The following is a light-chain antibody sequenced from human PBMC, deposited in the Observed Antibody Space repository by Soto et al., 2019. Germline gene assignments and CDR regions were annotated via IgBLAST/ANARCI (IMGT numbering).Light chain of an antibody. CDR1: QSISSW. Sequence: DMQMTQSPSTLSASVGDRVTITCRASQSISSWLAWYQQKPGKAPKLLIYAASTLQSGVPSRFSGSGSGTDFTLTISCLQSEDFATYYCQQYYSYPLTFGQGTRLEIK. CDR2: AAS. CDR3: QQYYSYPLT. J-gene: IGKJ5*01. V-gene: IGKV1-5*01.